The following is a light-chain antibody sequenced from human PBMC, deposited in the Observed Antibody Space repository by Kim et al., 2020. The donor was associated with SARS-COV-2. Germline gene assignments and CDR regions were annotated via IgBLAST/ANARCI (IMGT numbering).Light chain of an antibody. CDR1: QSVTTY. Sequence: EIVLTQSPATLSLSPGERATLSCRASQSVTTYLAWYQHKPGQAPRLLIYDASNRATGIPARFSGSGSGTDFTLTISSLEPEDFAVYYCQQSSNWPPLTFGGGTKVDIK. CDR3: QQSSNWPPLT. V-gene: IGKV3-11*01. J-gene: IGKJ4*01. CDR2: DAS.